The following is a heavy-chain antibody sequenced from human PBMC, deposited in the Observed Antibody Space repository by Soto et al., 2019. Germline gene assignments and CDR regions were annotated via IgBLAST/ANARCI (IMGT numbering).Heavy chain of an antibody. CDR1: GGSISNFY. V-gene: IGHV4-59*08. J-gene: IGHJ6*03. CDR2: VNYTGST. D-gene: IGHD3-9*01. Sequence: QVQLQESGPGLVRPSETLSLTCTVSGGSISNFYWSWIRQPPGKGLEWIGYVNYTGSTSYNPSLKRRVTFSADSSRGQFSLRLNSLTAADTAVYYCARTVLGPDLLADSFVDYYYYMDVWGQGTTVTVSS. CDR3: ARTVLGPDLLADSFVDYYYYMDV.